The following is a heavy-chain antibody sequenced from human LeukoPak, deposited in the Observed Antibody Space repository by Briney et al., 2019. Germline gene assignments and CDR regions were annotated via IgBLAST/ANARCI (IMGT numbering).Heavy chain of an antibody. V-gene: IGHV4-39*01. CDR3: ARHSGPPYYFDY. CDR1: GGSISSSSYY. Sequence: PSETLSLTCTVSGGSISSSSYYWGWIRQPPGKGLEWIGSIYYGGSTYYNPSLKGRVTISVDTSKNQFSLKLSSVTAADTAVYYCARHSGPPYYFDYWGQGTLVTVSS. CDR2: IYYGGST. D-gene: IGHD3-10*01. J-gene: IGHJ4*02.